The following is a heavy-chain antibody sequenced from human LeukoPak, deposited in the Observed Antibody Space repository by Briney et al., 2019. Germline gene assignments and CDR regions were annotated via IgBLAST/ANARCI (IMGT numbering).Heavy chain of an antibody. Sequence: ASVKVSCKASGYTFTSYGISWVRQAPGQGLEWMGWISAYNGNTNYAQKLQGRVTMTTDTSTSTAYMELRSLRSDDTAVYYCASVYSGYDHDAFDIWGQGTMATVSS. CDR2: ISAYNGNT. CDR1: GYTFTSYG. V-gene: IGHV1-18*01. J-gene: IGHJ3*02. CDR3: ASVYSGYDHDAFDI. D-gene: IGHD5-12*01.